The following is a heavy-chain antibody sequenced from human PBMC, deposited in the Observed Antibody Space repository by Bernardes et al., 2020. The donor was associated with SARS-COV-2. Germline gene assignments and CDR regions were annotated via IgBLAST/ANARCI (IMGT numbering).Heavy chain of an antibody. CDR2: IYYSGST. CDR1: GGSIRSSY. Sequence: SATLRLTCTVSGGSIRSSYWSWIRQPPGKGLEWIGYIYYSGSTNYNPSLKSRVTISVDTSKNQFSLKLSSVTAADTAVYYCARGRRYYDSSGYYFDYWGQGTLVTDSS. J-gene: IGHJ4*02. V-gene: IGHV4-59*01. CDR3: ARGRRYYDSSGYYFDY. D-gene: IGHD3-22*01.